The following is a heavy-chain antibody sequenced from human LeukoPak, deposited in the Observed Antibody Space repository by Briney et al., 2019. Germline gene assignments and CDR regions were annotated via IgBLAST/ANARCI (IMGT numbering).Heavy chain of an antibody. CDR2: IYPGGSDT. V-gene: IGHV5-51*01. CDR3: ATSGVRGVKTLHY. J-gene: IGHJ4*02. Sequence: GESLKISCKASGYSFTSYWIGWVRQMPGKGLEWMGIIYPGGSDTRYSPSFQGQVTISADKSISTAYLQWSSLKASDTAMYYCATSGVRGVKTLHYWGQGTLVTVSS. CDR1: GYSFTSYW. D-gene: IGHD3-10*01.